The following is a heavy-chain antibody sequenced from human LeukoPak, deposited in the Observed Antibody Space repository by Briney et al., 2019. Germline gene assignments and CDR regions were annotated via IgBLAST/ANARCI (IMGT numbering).Heavy chain of an antibody. CDR1: GGSIRNYY. CDR2: IYTSGST. V-gene: IGHV4-4*07. CDR3: AGGSITIFGGYGMDV. J-gene: IGHJ6*02. Sequence: SETLSLTCSVSGGSIRNYYWTWIRQPAGKGLEWIGRIYTSGSTNYNPSLKSRVTMSVDTSKNQFSLKLSSVTAADTAVYYCAGGSITIFGGYGMDVWGQGTTVTVSS. D-gene: IGHD3-3*01.